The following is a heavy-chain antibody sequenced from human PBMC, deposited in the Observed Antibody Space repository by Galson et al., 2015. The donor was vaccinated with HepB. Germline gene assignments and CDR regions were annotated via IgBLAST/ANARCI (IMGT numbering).Heavy chain of an antibody. Sequence: SLRLSCAASGFTFSSYAMHWVRQAPGKGLEWVAVISYDGSNKYYADSVKGRFTISRDNSKNTLYLQMNSLRAEDTAVYYCASVPPDLVGATSAYWGQGTLVTVSS. CDR3: ASVPPDLVGATSAY. V-gene: IGHV3-30*04. J-gene: IGHJ4*02. D-gene: IGHD1-26*01. CDR1: GFTFSSYA. CDR2: ISYDGSNK.